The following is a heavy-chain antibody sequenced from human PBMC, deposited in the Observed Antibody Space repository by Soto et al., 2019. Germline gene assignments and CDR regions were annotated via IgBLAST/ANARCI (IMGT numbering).Heavy chain of an antibody. Sequence: KPSETLSLTCTVSGGSISSSSYYWGWIRQPPGKGLEWIGSIYYSGSTYYNPSLKSRVTISVDTSKNQFSLKLSSVTAADTAVYYCARHPDTYYDILTGYYPNYWGQGTLVTVSS. V-gene: IGHV4-39*01. CDR1: GGSISSSSYY. J-gene: IGHJ4*02. CDR2: IYYSGST. D-gene: IGHD3-9*01. CDR3: ARHPDTYYDILTGYYPNY.